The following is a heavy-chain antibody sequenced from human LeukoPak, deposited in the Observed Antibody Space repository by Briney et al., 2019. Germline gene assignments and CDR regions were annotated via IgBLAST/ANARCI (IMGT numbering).Heavy chain of an antibody. CDR3: ARAPYYYGSGSYSVDY. J-gene: IGHJ4*02. CDR1: GFSFNGFV. V-gene: IGHV3-21*01. D-gene: IGHD3-10*01. Sequence: GGSLRLSCATSGFSFNGFVMSWVRQAPGKGLEWVSSISSSSSYIYYADSVKGRFTISRDNAKNSLYLQMNSLRAEDTAVYYCARAPYYYGSGSYSVDYWGQGTLVTVSS. CDR2: ISSSSSYI.